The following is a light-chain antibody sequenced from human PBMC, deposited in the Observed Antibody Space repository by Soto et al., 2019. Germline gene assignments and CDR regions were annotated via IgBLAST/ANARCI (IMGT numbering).Light chain of an antibody. V-gene: IGKV1-5*01. CDR3: QQYNNWPPLMYT. CDR2: GAS. CDR1: QSINRW. J-gene: IGKJ2*01. Sequence: DIQMTQSPSTLSASVGDRVTITCRASQSINRWLAWYQQKPGKAPKLLIYGASIRATGIPARFSGSGSGTEFTLTISSLQSEDFAVYYCQQYNNWPPLMYTFGQGTKLEIK.